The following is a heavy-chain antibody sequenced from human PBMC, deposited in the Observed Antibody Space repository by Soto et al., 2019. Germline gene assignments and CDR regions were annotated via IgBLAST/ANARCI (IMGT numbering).Heavy chain of an antibody. J-gene: IGHJ3*02. CDR1: GFTFSSYG. CDR3: ARGNEDIVVVVAAGDGDAFDI. CDR2: IWYDGSNK. D-gene: IGHD2-15*01. V-gene: IGHV3-33*01. Sequence: HPGGSLRLSCAASGFTFSSYGMHWVRQAPGKGLEWVAVIWYDGSNKYYADTVKGRFTISRDNSKNTLYLQMNSLRAEDTAVYYFARGNEDIVVVVAAGDGDAFDIWGQGTMVTVSS.